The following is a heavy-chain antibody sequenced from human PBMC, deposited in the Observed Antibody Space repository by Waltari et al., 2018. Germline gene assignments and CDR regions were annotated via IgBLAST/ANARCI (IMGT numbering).Heavy chain of an antibody. CDR1: GGSLSGYH. CDR2: INDSGRT. D-gene: IGHD3-3*01. Sequence: QVQLQQWGAGLLKPSETLSLTCDVSGGSLSGYHWTWIRQPPGKGLEWIGEINDSGRTTYNPSRESRVTVSIDTANNQFSLRVRSVTAADTAVYYCARVFGYYYYYMDVWGKGTTVTVSS. CDR3: ARVFGYYYYYMDV. J-gene: IGHJ6*03. V-gene: IGHV4-34*02.